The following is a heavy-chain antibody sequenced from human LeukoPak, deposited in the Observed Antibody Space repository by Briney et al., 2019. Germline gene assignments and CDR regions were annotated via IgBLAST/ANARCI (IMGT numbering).Heavy chain of an antibody. CDR3: ATLGLEGSNGFHCFDY. Sequence: ASVKVSCKVSGYTLTELSMHWVRQAPGKGLEWMGGFDPEDGETIYAQKFQGRVTMTEDTSTDTAYMELSSLRSEDTAVYYCATLGLEGSNGFHCFDYWGQGTLVTVSS. V-gene: IGHV1-24*01. D-gene: IGHD1-26*01. CDR2: FDPEDGET. CDR1: GYTLTELS. J-gene: IGHJ4*02.